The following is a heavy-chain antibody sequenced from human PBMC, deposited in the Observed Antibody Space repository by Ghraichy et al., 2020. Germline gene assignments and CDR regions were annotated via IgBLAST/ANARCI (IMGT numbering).Heavy chain of an antibody. Sequence: SVKVSCKASGGDFKRYSFTWVRQAPGQGLECVGGIIPMFGTANYAQKFQGRVTITADESTSTAYMEVTTLRPDDSAIYYCARRGVVKGDYDYGLDVWGQGTTVTVSS. CDR1: GGDFKRYS. CDR2: IIPMFGTA. CDR3: ARRGVVKGDYDYGLDV. J-gene: IGHJ6*02. D-gene: IGHD4/OR15-4a*01. V-gene: IGHV1-69*13.